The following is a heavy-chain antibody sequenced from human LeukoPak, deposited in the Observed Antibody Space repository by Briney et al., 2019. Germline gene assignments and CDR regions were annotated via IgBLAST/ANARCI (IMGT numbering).Heavy chain of an antibody. CDR2: IYYSGST. J-gene: IGHJ4*02. Sequence: SETLSLTCTVSGGSISSYYWSWIRQPPGKGLEWIGYIYYSGSTNYNPSLKSRVTISVDTSKNQFSLKLSSVTAADTAVYYCARRGGDFHTGIVFDNWGQGTLVTVSS. CDR3: ARRGGDFHTGIVFDN. CDR1: GGSISSYY. V-gene: IGHV4-59*01. D-gene: IGHD3-16*01.